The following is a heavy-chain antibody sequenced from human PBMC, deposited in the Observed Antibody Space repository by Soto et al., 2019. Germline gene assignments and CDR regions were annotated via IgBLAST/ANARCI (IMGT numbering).Heavy chain of an antibody. CDR3: ARGGSYWARSHYIDC. D-gene: IGHD2-8*02. CDR2: VTPRNGDT. CDR1: GYTFTSYD. Sequence: ASVKVSCKASGYTFTSYDINWVRQAAGQGHEWMGSVTPRNGDTAFAQKYQGRVTVTSNTSMSTVYMELSNMRSDDTAVYYCARGGSYWARSHYIDCWGQGTRVTV. V-gene: IGHV1-8*02. J-gene: IGHJ4*02.